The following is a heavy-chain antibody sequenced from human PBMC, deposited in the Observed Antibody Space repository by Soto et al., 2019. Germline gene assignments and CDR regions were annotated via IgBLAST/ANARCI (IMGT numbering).Heavy chain of an antibody. V-gene: IGHV4-30-2*01. Sequence: SETLSLTCAVSGGSISSGGYSWSWIRQPPGKGLEWIGYIYHSGSTYYNPSLKSRVTISVDRSKNQFSLKLSSVTAADTAVYYCATDRRSWTNWFDPWGQGTLVTVSS. D-gene: IGHD6-13*01. CDR3: ATDRRSWTNWFDP. J-gene: IGHJ5*02. CDR1: GGSISSGGYS. CDR2: IYHSGST.